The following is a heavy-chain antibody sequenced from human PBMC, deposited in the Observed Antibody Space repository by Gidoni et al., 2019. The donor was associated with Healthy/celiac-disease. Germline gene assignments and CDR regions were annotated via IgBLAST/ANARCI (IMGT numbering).Heavy chain of an antibody. V-gene: IGHV4-34*01. J-gene: IGHJ4*02. CDR3: ARGLNQSKYRPWGSDY. Sequence: QVQLQQWGAGLLKPSETLSLPCAVYGGSFSGYYWRWIRQPPGKGLEWIGEINHSGSTNYNPSLKSRVTISVDTSKNQFSLKLSSVTAADTAVYYCARGLNQSKYRPWGSDYWGQGTLVTVSS. CDR1: GGSFSGYY. D-gene: IGHD3-16*01. CDR2: INHSGST.